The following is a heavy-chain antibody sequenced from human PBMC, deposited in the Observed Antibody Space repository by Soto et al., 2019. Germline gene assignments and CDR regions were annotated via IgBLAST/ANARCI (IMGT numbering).Heavy chain of an antibody. CDR3: AAHPPYGPLDH. Sequence: SETLSLTCSFSGDSVTSHYLTWIRQSPGKGLEWIGNIYYSENTYYNPSLKSRVTISVDTSKNQFSLRLTSVTAADTAVYYCAAHPPYGPLDHWGQGTLVTVSS. V-gene: IGHV4-59*04. D-gene: IGHD4-17*01. J-gene: IGHJ4*02. CDR1: GDSVTSHY. CDR2: IYYSENT.